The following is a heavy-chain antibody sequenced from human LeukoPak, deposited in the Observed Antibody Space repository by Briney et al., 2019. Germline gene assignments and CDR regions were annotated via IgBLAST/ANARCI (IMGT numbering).Heavy chain of an antibody. Sequence: ASVKVSCKASGYTFTGYYMHWVRQAPGQGLEWMGWINPNSGGTNYAQKFQGRVTMTRDTSISTAYMGLSRLRSDDTAVYYCARELYGGNPGLDYWGQGTLVTVSS. J-gene: IGHJ4*02. V-gene: IGHV1-2*02. CDR3: ARELYGGNPGLDY. CDR2: INPNSGGT. CDR1: GYTFTGYY. D-gene: IGHD4-23*01.